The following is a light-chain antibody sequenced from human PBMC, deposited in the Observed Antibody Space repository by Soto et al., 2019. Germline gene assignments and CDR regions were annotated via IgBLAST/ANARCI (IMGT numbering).Light chain of an antibody. CDR2: DSS. Sequence: DIQMTQSPSSLSASVGDRVTITCQASHDITSYLNWYQHKPGKAPKLLIYDSSILEAGVPSSFSGSGSGTHFTFTISSLQPEDVATYYCQRCDYLPIFGPGTTVDFK. CDR1: HDITSY. CDR3: QRCDYLPI. J-gene: IGKJ3*01. V-gene: IGKV1-33*01.